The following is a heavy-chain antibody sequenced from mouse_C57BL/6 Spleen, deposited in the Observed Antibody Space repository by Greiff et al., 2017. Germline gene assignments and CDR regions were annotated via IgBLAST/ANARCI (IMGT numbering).Heavy chain of an antibody. CDR3: TRDDGADYAMDY. CDR1: GFTFSSYA. V-gene: IGHV5-9-1*02. D-gene: IGHD2-3*01. J-gene: IGHJ4*01. Sequence: DVKLVESGAGLVKPGGSLKLSCAASGFTFSSYAMSWVRQTPEKRLEWVAYISSGGDYIYYADTVKGRFTISRDNARNTLYLQMSSLKSEDTAMYYCTRDDGADYAMDYWGQGTSVTVSS. CDR2: ISSGGDYI.